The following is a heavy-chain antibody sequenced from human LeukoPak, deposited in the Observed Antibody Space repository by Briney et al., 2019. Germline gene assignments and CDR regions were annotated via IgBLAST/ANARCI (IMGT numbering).Heavy chain of an antibody. CDR2: INHSGST. J-gene: IGHJ1*01. D-gene: IGHD2/OR15-2a*01. CDR3: ARGSFPEYFQH. Sequence: GSLRLSCAASGFTFDDYGMSWVRQPPGKGLERIGEINHSGSTNYNPSLKSRVTISVDTSKNQFSLKLSSVTAADTAVYYCARGSFPEYFQHWGQGTLVTVSS. V-gene: IGHV4-34*01. CDR1: GFTFDDYG.